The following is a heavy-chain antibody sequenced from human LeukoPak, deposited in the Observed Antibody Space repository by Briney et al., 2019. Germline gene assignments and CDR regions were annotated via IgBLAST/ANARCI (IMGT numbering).Heavy chain of an antibody. V-gene: IGHV3-7*05. Sequence: GGSLRLSCAASGFTFSGYWMTWVRQAPGKGLEWVANIKEDGSQKYYVDSVKGRFTISRDNSKNTVYLQMNSLRAEDTAVYYCARDLGCSSSSCYPVRSNWFDPWGQGTLVTVSS. CDR2: IKEDGSQK. CDR3: ARDLGCSSSSCYPVRSNWFDP. D-gene: IGHD2-2*01. CDR1: GFTFSGYW. J-gene: IGHJ5*02.